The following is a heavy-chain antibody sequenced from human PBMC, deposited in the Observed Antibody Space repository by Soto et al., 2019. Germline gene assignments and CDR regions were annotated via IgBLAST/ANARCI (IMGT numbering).Heavy chain of an antibody. CDR2: ISGSGGST. D-gene: IGHD3-22*01. CDR3: AKDRWYYYDSSGYYGDAFDI. J-gene: IGHJ3*02. CDR1: GFTFSSYA. V-gene: IGHV3-23*01. Sequence: GSLRLPCPASGFTFSSYAMSWVRQAPGKGLGWVSAISGSGGSTYYADSVKGRFTISRDNSKNTLYLQMNSLRAEDTAVYYCAKDRWYYYDSSGYYGDAFDIWGQGTMVTVSS.